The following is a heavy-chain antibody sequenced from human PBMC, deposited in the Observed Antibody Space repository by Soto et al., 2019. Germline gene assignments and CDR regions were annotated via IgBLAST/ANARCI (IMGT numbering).Heavy chain of an antibody. CDR2: IYHTGSN. J-gene: IGHJ4*02. D-gene: IGHD3-10*01. Sequence: DTLSLTSAVFGGAIRRSNWWSWVSQRPGERRESIRQIYHTGSNNYNPSLKSRAYISVDKSKYQFSLKLSSVTAADKAVYYCATSVLGSGSYIAYYFDYWGQGTLVTVSS. CDR3: ATSVLGSGSYIAYYFDY. CDR1: GGAIRRSNW. V-gene: IGHV4-4*02.